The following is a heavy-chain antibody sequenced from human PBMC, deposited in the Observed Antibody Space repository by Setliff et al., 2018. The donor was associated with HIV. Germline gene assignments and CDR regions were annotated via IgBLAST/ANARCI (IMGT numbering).Heavy chain of an antibody. CDR3: AKLLPAADTAREIDS. CDR2: FYYSGSS. J-gene: IGHJ4*02. V-gene: IGHV4-39*01. CDR1: GDSISRRIYY. Sequence: SETLSLTCTVSGDSISRRIYYWGWIRRPPGKGLEWIGNFYYSGSSHYNPSLKSRVTISVDTSKNQFSLKLISVSAADTAVYYCAKLLPAADTAREIDSWGQGTLVTVSS. D-gene: IGHD2-2*01.